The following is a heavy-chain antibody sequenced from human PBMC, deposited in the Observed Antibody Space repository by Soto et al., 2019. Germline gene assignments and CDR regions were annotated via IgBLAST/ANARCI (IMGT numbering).Heavy chain of an antibody. CDR2: IYNTVST. V-gene: IGHV4-30-4*01. Sequence: SETLSLTCTVSRGSITSGDYYWTWIRQPPGKGLEWIGYIYNTVSTFYNPSLRSRVTISLDTSRNHFSLNLSSVAAGDTAIYYCAREDSNCYFGDWGQGTLVTVS. CDR1: RGSITSGDYY. CDR3: AREDSNCYFGD. J-gene: IGHJ4*02. D-gene: IGHD4-4*01.